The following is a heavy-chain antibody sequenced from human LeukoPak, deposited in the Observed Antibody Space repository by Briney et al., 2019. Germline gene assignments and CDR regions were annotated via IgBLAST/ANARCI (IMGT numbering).Heavy chain of an antibody. CDR2: ISGDGVRT. V-gene: IGHV3-43*02. J-gene: IGHJ3*02. Sequence: GGSLRLSCAASGFTFDEYAIHWVRQAPGKGLEWVSLISGDGVRTFYTDSVKGRFTISRDSCKNSLYLQMNSLRTEDTALYYCAKDLTSVYDAFNIWGQGTMVTVSS. CDR3: AKDLTSVYDAFNI. CDR1: GFTFDEYA.